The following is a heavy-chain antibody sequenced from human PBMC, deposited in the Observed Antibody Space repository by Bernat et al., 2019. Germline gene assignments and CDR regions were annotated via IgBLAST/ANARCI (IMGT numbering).Heavy chain of an antibody. D-gene: IGHD3-3*01. CDR3: ARLVHYGFWSGYRFYYFDY. CDR2: IYDSGST. Sequence: QVQLQESGPGLVKPSETLSLTCTVSGGSISSYYWSWIRQPPGKGLEWIGYIYDSGSTNYNPSLKSRVTISVDTSKNQFSLKLSSVTAADTAVYYCARLVHYGFWSGYRFYYFDYWGQGTLVTVSS. V-gene: IGHV4-59*12. J-gene: IGHJ4*02. CDR1: GGSISSYY.